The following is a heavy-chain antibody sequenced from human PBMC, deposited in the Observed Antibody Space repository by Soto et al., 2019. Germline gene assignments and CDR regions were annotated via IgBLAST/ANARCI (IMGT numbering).Heavy chain of an antibody. CDR1: GGTFSSYA. J-gene: IGHJ5*02. CDR3: ARRTYSSSWYESGWFDP. Sequence: SVKVSCKASGGTFSSYAISGVRQAPGQGLEWMGGIIPIFGTANYAQKFQGRVTITADESTSTAYMELSSLRSEDTAVYYCARRTYSSSWYESGWFDPWGQGTQVTVSS. D-gene: IGHD6-13*01. V-gene: IGHV1-69*13. CDR2: IIPIFGTA.